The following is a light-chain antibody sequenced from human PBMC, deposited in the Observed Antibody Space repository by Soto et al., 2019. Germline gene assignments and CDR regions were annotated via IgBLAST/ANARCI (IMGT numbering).Light chain of an antibody. V-gene: IGLV3-1*01. CDR1: KLGDKY. CDR2: QNS. Sequence: SYELTQPPSVSVSPGQTASITCSGDKLGDKYACWYQQKPGQSPVLVIYQNSKRPSGIPERFSGSNSGNTATLTISGTQAIDEADYYCQAWGGSTGVFGTGTKLTVL. J-gene: IGLJ1*01. CDR3: QAWGGSTGV.